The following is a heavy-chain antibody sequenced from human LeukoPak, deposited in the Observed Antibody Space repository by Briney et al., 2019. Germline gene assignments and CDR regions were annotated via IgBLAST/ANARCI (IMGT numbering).Heavy chain of an antibody. CDR1: GFTFDDYA. D-gene: IGHD5-24*01. CDR3: AKDIWPGWWLQLDY. Sequence: PGGPLRLSCAASGFTFDDYAMHWVRQAPGKGLEWVSLISGDGGSTYYADSVKGRFTISRDNSKNSLYLQMNCLRTEDTALYYCAKDIWPGWWLQLDYWGQGTLVTVSS. J-gene: IGHJ4*02. V-gene: IGHV3-43*02. CDR2: ISGDGGST.